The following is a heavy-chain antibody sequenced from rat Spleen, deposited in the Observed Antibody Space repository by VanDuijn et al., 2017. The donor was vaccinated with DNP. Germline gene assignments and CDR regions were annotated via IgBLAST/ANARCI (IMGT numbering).Heavy chain of an antibody. CDR1: GFSITSNY. Sequence: EVQLQESGPGLMKPSQSLSLTCSVTGFSITSNYWAWIRKLPGNKMEWIGYINYSGSTGYNPSLKSRISITRDTSKNRFFLQLNSVTTEDTARYFCARGNDGYYAMDAWGQGTSVTVSS. J-gene: IGHJ4*01. V-gene: IGHV3-1*01. CDR2: INYSGST. D-gene: IGHD1-12*02. CDR3: ARGNDGYYAMDA.